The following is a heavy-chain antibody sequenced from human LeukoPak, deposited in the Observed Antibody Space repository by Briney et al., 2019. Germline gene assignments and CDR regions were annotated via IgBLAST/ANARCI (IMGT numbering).Heavy chain of an antibody. J-gene: IGHJ3*02. Sequence: GGSLRLSCAASGFTFSSYAMAWVRQAPGKGLEWVSAITGSGATTDYADSVKGRFTTSRDNAKNSLFLHMNSLRAEDTAVYYCARFYASDAFDIWGQGTMVSVSS. CDR1: GFTFSSYA. CDR3: ARFYASDAFDI. V-gene: IGHV3-23*01. D-gene: IGHD5/OR15-5a*01. CDR2: ITGSGATT.